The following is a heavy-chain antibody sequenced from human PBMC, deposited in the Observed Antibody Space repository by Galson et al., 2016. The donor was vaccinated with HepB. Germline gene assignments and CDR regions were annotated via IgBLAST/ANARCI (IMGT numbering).Heavy chain of an antibody. Sequence: ETLSLTCTVSGASINISNYYWARIRQPPGKGLEWLGSIYYTGSTYYNPSLNSRVTISVDTSKNQFFLRLTSVTAADTAVYYCAGCGHNVVDYWGQGTLLTVSS. V-gene: IGHV4-39*01. CDR2: IYYTGST. CDR3: AGCGHNVVDY. CDR1: GASINISNYY. J-gene: IGHJ4*02. D-gene: IGHD1-1*01.